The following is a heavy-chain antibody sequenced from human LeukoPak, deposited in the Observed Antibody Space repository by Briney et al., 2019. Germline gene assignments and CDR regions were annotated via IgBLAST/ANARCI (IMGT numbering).Heavy chain of an antibody. Sequence: SETLSLTCIVSGVSISSYSWNWIRQPAGKGLEWIGRIYTSGSTNYNPSLKSRVTISVDTSKNQFSLKLSSVTAADTAVYYCARGTRDGYNYGLIDYWGQGTLSPSPQ. V-gene: IGHV4-4*07. CDR2: IYTSGST. CDR3: ARGTRDGYNYGLIDY. J-gene: IGHJ4*02. CDR1: GVSISSYS. D-gene: IGHD5-24*01.